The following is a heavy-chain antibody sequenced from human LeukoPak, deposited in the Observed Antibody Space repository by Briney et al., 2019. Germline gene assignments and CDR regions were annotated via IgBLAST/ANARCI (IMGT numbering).Heavy chain of an antibody. V-gene: IGHV4-61*01. J-gene: IGHJ4*02. CDR2: IYYSGST. D-gene: IGHD5-12*01. CDR1: GGSVSSGSYY. Sequence: PSETLSLTCTVSGGSVSSGSYYWSWIWQPPGKGLEWIGYIYYSGSTNYNPSLKSRVTISVDTSKNQFSLKLSSVTAADTAVYYCAREVATSLLDYWGQGTLVTVSS. CDR3: AREVATSLLDY.